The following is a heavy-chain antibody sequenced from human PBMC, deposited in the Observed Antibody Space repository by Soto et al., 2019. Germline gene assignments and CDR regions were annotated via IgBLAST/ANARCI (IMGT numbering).Heavy chain of an antibody. V-gene: IGHV3-23*01. CDR3: AKNGRAAARYNWFDP. Sequence: EVQLLESGGGLVQPGGSLRLSCTGSGFTFSSYAMNWVRQAPGKGLECVSTISGSGGTTYYADSVKGRFTISRDNSNNTLYLQMSSLRAEDTAVYYCAKNGRAAARYNWFDPWGQGTLVTVSS. D-gene: IGHD6-13*01. J-gene: IGHJ5*02. CDR1: GFTFSSYA. CDR2: ISGSGGTT.